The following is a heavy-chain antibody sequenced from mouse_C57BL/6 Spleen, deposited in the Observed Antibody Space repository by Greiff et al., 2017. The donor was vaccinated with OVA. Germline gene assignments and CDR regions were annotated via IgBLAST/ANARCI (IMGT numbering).Heavy chain of an antibody. CDR1: GYTFTSYW. CDR3: ARSKVNYYGSSAWFAY. V-gene: IGHV1-52*01. Sequence: QVQLQQPGAELVRPGSSVKLSCKASGYTFTSYWMHWVKQRPIQGLEWIGNIDPSDSETHYNQKFKDKATLTVDKSSSTAYMQLSSLTSEDSAVYYGARSKVNYYGSSAWFAYWGQGTLVTVSA. J-gene: IGHJ3*01. CDR2: IDPSDSET. D-gene: IGHD1-1*01.